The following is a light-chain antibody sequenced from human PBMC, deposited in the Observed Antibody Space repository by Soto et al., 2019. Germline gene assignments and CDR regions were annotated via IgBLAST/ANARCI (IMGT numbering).Light chain of an antibody. CDR2: GAS. J-gene: IGKJ1*01. Sequence: EIVLTQSPGTLSLSPGERATLSCRASQSVSSNYLGWFQQKPGQAPRLLIFGASYRDTGIPDRFCGSGSGTDFTLTISRLEPEDFAMYYCQQYGSSPGTFGQGTKVEVK. V-gene: IGKV3-20*01. CDR1: QSVSSNY. CDR3: QQYGSSPGT.